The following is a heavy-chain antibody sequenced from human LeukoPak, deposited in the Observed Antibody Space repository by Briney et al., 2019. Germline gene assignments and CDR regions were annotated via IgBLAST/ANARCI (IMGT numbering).Heavy chain of an antibody. J-gene: IGHJ4*02. V-gene: IGHV3-30*18. CDR1: GFTFSSYG. D-gene: IGHD2-2*01. CDR3: AKRGAYCGSASCLPHY. CDR2: ISYDGSEK. Sequence: GGSLRLSCAASGFTFSSYGMHWVRQAPGKALEWVALISYDGSEKYYADSVKGRFTISRDNSKNTLYVQMNSLRAEDTALYYCAKRGAYCGSASCLPHYWGQGTLVTVSS.